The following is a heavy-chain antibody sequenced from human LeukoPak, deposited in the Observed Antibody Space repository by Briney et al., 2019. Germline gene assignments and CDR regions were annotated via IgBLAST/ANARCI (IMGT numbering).Heavy chain of an antibody. CDR1: GYTFTSYG. CDR2: ISAYNGNT. V-gene: IGHV1-18*01. CDR3: ARDQLWFGELLSSGWFDP. Sequence: ASVTVSCKASGYTFTSYGISWVRQAPGQGLEWMGWISAYNGNTNYAQKLQGRVTMTTDTSTSTAYMELRSLRSDDTAVYYCARDQLWFGELLSSGWFDPWGQGTLVTVSS. D-gene: IGHD3-10*01. J-gene: IGHJ5*02.